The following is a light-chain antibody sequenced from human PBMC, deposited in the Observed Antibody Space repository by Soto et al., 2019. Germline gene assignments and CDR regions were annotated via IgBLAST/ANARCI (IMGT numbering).Light chain of an antibody. CDR2: ATS. J-gene: IGKJ1*01. CDR3: QQSYSPLWT. CDR1: QSINNY. Sequence: DIQMTQSPSSLSASVGDRVTITCRASQSINNYLNWDQHKPGTAPKVLIYATSSLQRGVPSRFSGSGSGTDVTLIISSLQPEDFATYYCQQSYSPLWTVGQGTKVEI. V-gene: IGKV1-39*01.